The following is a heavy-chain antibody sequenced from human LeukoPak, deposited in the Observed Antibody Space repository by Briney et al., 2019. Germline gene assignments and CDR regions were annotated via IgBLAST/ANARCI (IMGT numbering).Heavy chain of an antibody. Sequence: GGSLRLSCAASGFIFTTYAMSWVRQVPGKGLQWVSLISTSGDITYYVDSVKGRFTVSRDNSKNTLYLQMNSLRAEDTAVYYCARERRYDILTGFDYWGQGTLVTVSS. V-gene: IGHV3-23*01. CDR2: ISTSGDIT. J-gene: IGHJ4*02. CDR3: ARERRYDILTGFDY. CDR1: GFIFTTYA. D-gene: IGHD3-9*01.